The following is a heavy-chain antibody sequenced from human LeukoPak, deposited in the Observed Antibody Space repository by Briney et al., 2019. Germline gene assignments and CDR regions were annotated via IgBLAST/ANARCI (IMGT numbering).Heavy chain of an antibody. J-gene: IGHJ4*02. Sequence: GGSLRLSCAASEFTFSDYYMSWIRQAPGKGLEWVSYISSSSTDTNYADSVKGRFTISRDNAKNSLYLQMNSLRSEDTAVYHCARVIPQHSYHYDSSGNYGVNDYWGQGTLATVSS. CDR2: ISSSSTDT. CDR3: ARVIPQHSYHYDSSGNYGVNDY. D-gene: IGHD3-22*01. V-gene: IGHV3-11*05. CDR1: EFTFSDYY.